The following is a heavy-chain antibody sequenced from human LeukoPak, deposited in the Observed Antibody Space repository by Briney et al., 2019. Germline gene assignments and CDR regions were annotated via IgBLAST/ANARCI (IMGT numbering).Heavy chain of an antibody. V-gene: IGHV3-53*04. J-gene: IGHJ6*02. D-gene: IGHD5-12*01. CDR3: ARGSGYDCMDV. CDR1: GFTVSSNY. CDR2: IYSGGST. Sequence: GRSLRLSCAASGFTVSSNYMSWVRQAPGKGLEWVSVIYSGGSTSYADSGKGRFTISRHNSKNTLYLQMNSLRAEDTAVYYCARGSGYDCMDVWGQGTTVTVSS.